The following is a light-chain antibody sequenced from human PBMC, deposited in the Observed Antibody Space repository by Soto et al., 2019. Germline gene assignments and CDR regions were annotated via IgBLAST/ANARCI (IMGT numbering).Light chain of an antibody. Sequence: DIQMTQSPSSLSASVGDRVTITCQASQDISNYLNWYQQKPGKAPKLLIYDASNLETGVPSRFSGSGSGTDFTFTISSLQPEDIATYYFPQYDNPLFTFGPGTKVDIK. V-gene: IGKV1-33*01. CDR2: DAS. J-gene: IGKJ3*01. CDR3: PQYDNPLFT. CDR1: QDISNY.